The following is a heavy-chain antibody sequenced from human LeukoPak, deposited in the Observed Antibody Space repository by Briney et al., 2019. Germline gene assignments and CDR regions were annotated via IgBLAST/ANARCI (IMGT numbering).Heavy chain of an antibody. CDR2: IYYSGST. CDR1: GGSISSGGYY. J-gene: IGHJ3*02. D-gene: IGHD3-22*01. CDR3: ARGGDYYDSSGDRDDAFDI. V-gene: IGHV4-31*03. Sequence: SETLSLTCTVSGGSISSGGYYWGWIRQHPGKGLEWIGYIYYSGSTYYNPSLKSRVTISVDTSKNQFSLKLSSVTAADTAVYYCARGGDYYDSSGDRDDAFDIWGQGTMVTVSS.